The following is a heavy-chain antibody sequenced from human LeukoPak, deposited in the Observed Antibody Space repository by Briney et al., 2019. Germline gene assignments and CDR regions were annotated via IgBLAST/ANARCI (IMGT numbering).Heavy chain of an antibody. J-gene: IGHJ4*02. V-gene: IGHV3-7*02. CDR2: IKQDGSER. CDR1: GFTFSRYW. D-gene: IGHD1-26*01. CDR3: ASHEEWELLYYFDY. Sequence: GGSLRLSCAASGFTFSRYWMSWVRQAPGKGLEWVANIKQDGSERYYVDSVKGRFTISRDNAKNLVYLQMNSLRAEDTAVYYCASHEEWELLYYFDYWGQGTLVTVSS.